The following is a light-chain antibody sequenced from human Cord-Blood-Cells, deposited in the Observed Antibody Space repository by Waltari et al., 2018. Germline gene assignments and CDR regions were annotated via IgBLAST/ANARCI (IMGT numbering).Light chain of an antibody. CDR2: DVS. J-gene: IGLJ2*01. CDR1: SSDVGGYKY. V-gene: IGLV2-14*01. CDR3: SSYTSSSTLV. Sequence: QSALTQPASVSGSPGQSLTISCTGTSSDVGGYKYVPWYQQHPGKAPKLMIYDVSKRPSGVSNRFSGSKSGNTASLTISGLQAEDEADYYCSSYTSSSTLVFGGGTKLTVL.